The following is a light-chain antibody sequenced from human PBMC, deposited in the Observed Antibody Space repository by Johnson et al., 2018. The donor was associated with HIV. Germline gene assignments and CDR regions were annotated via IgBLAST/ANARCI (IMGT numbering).Light chain of an antibody. V-gene: IGLV1-51*01. J-gene: IGLJ1*01. CDR1: SSNIGSNY. Sequence: QSVLTQPPSVSAAPGQKVTVSCSGSSSNIGSNYVSWYQQLPGTAPKLLIYYNNKRPSGIPDRFSGSKSGTSATLGITGLQTGDEADYYCGTWDSSLSAEVFGTGTKVTVL. CDR3: GTWDSSLSAEV. CDR2: YNN.